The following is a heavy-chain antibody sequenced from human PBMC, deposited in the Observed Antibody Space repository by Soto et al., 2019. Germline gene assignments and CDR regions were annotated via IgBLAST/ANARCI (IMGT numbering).Heavy chain of an antibody. CDR2: ISGSGGST. V-gene: IGHV3-23*01. J-gene: IGHJ5*02. CDR1: GFTLSSYA. Sequence: GGSLRLSCAASGFTLSSYAMSWVRQAPGKGLEWVSAISGSGGSTYYADSVKGRFTISRDNSKNTLYLQMNSLRAEDTAVYYCARRLTTVTTSRFDPWGQGTLVTVSS. D-gene: IGHD4-17*01. CDR3: ARRLTTVTTSRFDP.